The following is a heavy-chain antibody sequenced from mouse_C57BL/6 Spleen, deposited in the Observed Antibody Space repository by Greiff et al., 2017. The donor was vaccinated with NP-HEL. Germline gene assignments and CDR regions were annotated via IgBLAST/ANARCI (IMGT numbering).Heavy chain of an antibody. CDR3: AYSNPPDY. V-gene: IGHV1-26*01. CDR2: INPNNGGT. D-gene: IGHD2-5*01. CDR1: GYTFTDYY. Sequence: EVQLQQSGPELVKPGASVKISCKASGYTFTDYYMNWVKQSHGKSLEWIGDINPNNGGTSYNQKFKGKATLTVDKSSSTAYMELRSLTSEDSAVYYCAYSNPPDYWGQGTTLTVSS. J-gene: IGHJ2*01.